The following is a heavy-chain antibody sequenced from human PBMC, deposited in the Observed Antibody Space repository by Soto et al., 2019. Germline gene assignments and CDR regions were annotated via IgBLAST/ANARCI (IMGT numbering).Heavy chain of an antibody. Sequence: SETLSLTCAVSGDSISGSQWWSWVRLPPGKGLEWIGYISDSGSTNYNPSLKSRVAMSVDASKNQFSLKLSSVTPADTALYYCARVGYTYSYIDSWGLGTLVTVS. D-gene: IGHD5-18*01. CDR2: ISDSGST. CDR3: ARVGYTYSYIDS. J-gene: IGHJ4*02. V-gene: IGHV4-59*11. CDR1: GDSISGSQW.